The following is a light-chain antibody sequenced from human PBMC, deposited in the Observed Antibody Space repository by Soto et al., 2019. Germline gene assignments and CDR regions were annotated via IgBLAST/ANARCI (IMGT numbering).Light chain of an antibody. J-gene: IGLJ1*01. Sequence: QSALTQPASVSGSPGQSITISCTGTSSDVGSYNRVSWYQQPPSTAPRLIIHDVSNRPSGVSTRFSGSKSGNTASLTISGLQAEDEADYFCNSYTTSSTYVFGTGTKLTVL. CDR1: SSDVGSYNR. CDR3: NSYTTSSTYV. V-gene: IGLV2-14*01. CDR2: DVS.